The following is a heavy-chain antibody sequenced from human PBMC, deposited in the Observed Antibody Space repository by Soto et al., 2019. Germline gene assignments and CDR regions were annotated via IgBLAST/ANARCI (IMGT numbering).Heavy chain of an antibody. D-gene: IGHD6-19*01. CDR2: IRRKANSYTT. Sequence: EVPLVESGGGLVQPGGSLRLSCAASGLIFSDYHMDWVRQAPGKGLEWVGRIRRKANSYTTEYAASVKGRFTISRDDSKNSLHLQMNSLKSEDTAVYYCAMLGGWSGGSSGMDVWGQGTTVTVSS. V-gene: IGHV3-72*01. CDR3: AMLGGWSGGSSGMDV. J-gene: IGHJ6*02. CDR1: GLIFSDYH.